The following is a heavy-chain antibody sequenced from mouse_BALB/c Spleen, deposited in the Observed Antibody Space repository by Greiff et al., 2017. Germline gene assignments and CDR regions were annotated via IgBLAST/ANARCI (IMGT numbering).Heavy chain of an antibody. CDR2: INPSSGYT. V-gene: IGHV1-4*01. CDR3: ARVGTTRDWLAY. D-gene: IGHD2-14*01. J-gene: IGHJ3*01. CDR1: GYTFTSYT. Sequence: QVQLQQSGAELARPGASVKMSCKASGYTFTSYTMHWVKQRPGQGLEWIGYINPSSGYTNYNQKFKDKATLTADKSSSTAYMQLSSLTSEDSAVYYCARVGTTRDWLAYWGQGTLVTVSA.